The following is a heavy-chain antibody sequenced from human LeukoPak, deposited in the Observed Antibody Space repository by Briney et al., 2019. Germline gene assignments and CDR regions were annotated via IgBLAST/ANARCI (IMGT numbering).Heavy chain of an antibody. Sequence: PGGSLRLSCAASGFTFSNYNMNWVRQAPGKGLEWVSYISGSSGTIDYADSVKGRFTISRENAKNSLYLQMNSLRAEDTAVYYCAREGGVGSNFDSWGQGTLVAVSS. CDR2: ISGSSGTI. CDR3: AREGGVGSNFDS. V-gene: IGHV3-48*04. CDR1: GFTFSNYN. J-gene: IGHJ4*02. D-gene: IGHD3-3*01.